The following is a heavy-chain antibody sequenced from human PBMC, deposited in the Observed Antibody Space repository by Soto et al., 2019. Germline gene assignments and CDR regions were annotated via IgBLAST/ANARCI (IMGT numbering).Heavy chain of an antibody. J-gene: IGHJ6*02. CDR1: GYTFTSYG. Sequence: QVQLVQSGAEVKKPGASVKVSCKASGYTFTSYGISWVRRAPEQGLEWMGWISTYNGNTNYAQKLQGRCTMTTDTSTSTAYMELRSLRSHYTAVYFCARVNYSPPYYYYYGMDVWGQGTTVTVSS. CDR2: ISTYNGNT. V-gene: IGHV1-18*01. CDR3: ARVNYSPPYYYYYGMDV. D-gene: IGHD5-18*01.